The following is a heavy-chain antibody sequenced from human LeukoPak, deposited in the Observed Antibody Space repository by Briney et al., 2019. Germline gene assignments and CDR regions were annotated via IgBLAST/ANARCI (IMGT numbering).Heavy chain of an antibody. J-gene: IGHJ6*02. V-gene: IGHV4-30-4*01. Sequence: SQTLPLTCTVSGASISSGGYYWNWIRQPPGKGLEWIGYIYYSRSTSYSPSLKSRLTISVDTSKNQFSLKLSSVTAADTAVYYCARHRRPVVPARGMDVWGQGTPVTVSS. CDR1: GASISSGGYY. CDR3: ARHRRPVVPARGMDV. CDR2: IYYSRST. D-gene: IGHD3-22*01.